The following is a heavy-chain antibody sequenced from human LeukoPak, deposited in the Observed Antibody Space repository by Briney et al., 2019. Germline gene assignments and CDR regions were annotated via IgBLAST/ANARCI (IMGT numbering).Heavy chain of an antibody. CDR3: ARVWFGELGVNWFDP. V-gene: IGHV3-53*01. Sequence: GGSLRLSCAASGFTVSSNYMSWVRQAPGKGLEWVSVIYSGGSTYYADSVKGRFTISRDNSKNMLYLQMNSLRAEDTAVYYCARVWFGELGVNWFDPWGQGTLVTVSS. CDR1: GFTVSSNY. CDR2: IYSGGST. D-gene: IGHD3-10*01. J-gene: IGHJ5*02.